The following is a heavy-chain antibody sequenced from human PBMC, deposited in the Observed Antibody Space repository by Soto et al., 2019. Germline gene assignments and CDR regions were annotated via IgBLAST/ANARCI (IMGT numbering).Heavy chain of an antibody. V-gene: IGHV3-74*01. CDR3: ARGYDSSGLLIDY. D-gene: IGHD3-22*01. CDR1: GFTFSSYW. CDR2: INSDGSST. Sequence: EVQLVESGGGLVQPGGSLRLSCAASGFTFSSYWMHWVRQAPGKGLVWVSRINSDGSSTSYADSVKGRFTISRDNAKNTLYPQMNSLRAEDTAVYYCARGYDSSGLLIDYWGQGTLVTVSS. J-gene: IGHJ4*02.